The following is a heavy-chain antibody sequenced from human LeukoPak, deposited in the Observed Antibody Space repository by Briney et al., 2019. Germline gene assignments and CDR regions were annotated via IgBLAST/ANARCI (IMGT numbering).Heavy chain of an antibody. V-gene: IGHV1-46*01. J-gene: IGHJ5*02. Sequence: GASVKVSCRASGFRFTGYWMHWVRQAPGQGLEWMGLIDPSGHITNSAQKFQGRLTVTRDTPTSTVYMELSSLRSDDTAVYYCVGDNSIADRGWWFDPWGQGTLVTVSS. D-gene: IGHD1-14*01. CDR3: VGDNSIADRGWWFDP. CDR2: IDPSGHIT. CDR1: GFRFTGYW.